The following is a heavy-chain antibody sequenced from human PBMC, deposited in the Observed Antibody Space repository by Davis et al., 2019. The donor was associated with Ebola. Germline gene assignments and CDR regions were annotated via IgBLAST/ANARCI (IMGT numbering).Heavy chain of an antibody. Sequence: PGGSLRLSCAASGFTFNAYNMNWVRQAPGKGLEWIGYIYYSGSTNYNPSLKSRVTISVDTSKNQFSLKLSSVTAADTAVYYCARDRKGFYIWGQGTMVTVSS. D-gene: IGHD1-14*01. CDR3: ARDRKGFYI. CDR2: IYYSGST. CDR1: GFTFNAYN. J-gene: IGHJ3*02. V-gene: IGHV4-59*01.